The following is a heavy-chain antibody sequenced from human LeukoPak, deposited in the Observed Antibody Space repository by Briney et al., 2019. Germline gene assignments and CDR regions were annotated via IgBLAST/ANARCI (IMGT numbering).Heavy chain of an antibody. CDR1: GFTFSSYA. CDR2: ISYDGSNK. Sequence: SGGSLRLSCAASGFTFSSYAMHWVRQAPGKGLEWVAVISYDGSNKYYADSVKGRFTISRDNSKNTLYLQMNSLRAEDTAVYYCARDKPHFDYWGQGTLVTVSS. V-gene: IGHV3-30-3*01. J-gene: IGHJ4*02. CDR3: ARDKPHFDY.